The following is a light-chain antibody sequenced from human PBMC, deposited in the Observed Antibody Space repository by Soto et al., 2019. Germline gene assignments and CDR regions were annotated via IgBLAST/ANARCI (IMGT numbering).Light chain of an antibody. CDR3: QHNNGYSWT. CDR2: DAS. V-gene: IGKV1-5*01. CDR1: QSIRSW. Sequence: DIHITHSPSTLSASVWDRVTITCRASQSIRSWLAWYQQKPGKAPKVLIYDASSLESGVPSRFSGSGSGTEFTLTISSLQPDDFATYYCQHNNGYSWTFGQGTKVDIK. J-gene: IGKJ1*01.